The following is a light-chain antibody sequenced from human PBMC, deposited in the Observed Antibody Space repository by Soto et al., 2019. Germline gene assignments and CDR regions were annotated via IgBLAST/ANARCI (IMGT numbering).Light chain of an antibody. CDR3: SSYTSSSTLGV. V-gene: IGLV2-14*03. Sequence: QSALTQPASVSGSPGQSITISCTGTSSDIGGYKSVSWYQHHPGKAPKLMIYDVTNRPSGVSNRFSGSKSGNTASLTISGLQTADEADYYCSSYTSSSTLGVFGGGTKLTVL. J-gene: IGLJ2*01. CDR1: SSDIGGYKS. CDR2: DVT.